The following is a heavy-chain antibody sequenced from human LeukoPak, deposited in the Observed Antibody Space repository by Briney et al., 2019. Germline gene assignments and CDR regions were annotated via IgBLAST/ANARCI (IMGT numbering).Heavy chain of an antibody. V-gene: IGHV4-30-4*01. Sequence: SQTLSLTCTVTGGSISSGDYYWSWIRQPPGKGLEWIAYMYYSGSTYYNPSLKSRVTMSADTSKNQLSLKLSSVTAADTAVYYCAARPTDYYDSSGPRAHYYYYCYMDVWGKGTTVTVSS. CDR1: GGSISSGDYY. CDR2: MYYSGST. CDR3: AARPTDYYDSSGPRAHYYYYCYMDV. D-gene: IGHD3-22*01. J-gene: IGHJ6*03.